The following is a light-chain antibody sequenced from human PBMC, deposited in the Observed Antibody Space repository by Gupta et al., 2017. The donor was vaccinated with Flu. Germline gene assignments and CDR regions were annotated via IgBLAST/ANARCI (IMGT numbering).Light chain of an antibody. Sequence: ESVTLSGRAGESVNRNHLAWYQQKPGQAPRLLMYGTSNRAPGIPDRFSGGGSGTDFTLTINRLEPEDSAVFYCHHYGTSPYTFGQGTNLEIK. J-gene: IGKJ2*01. V-gene: IGKV3-20*01. CDR3: HHYGTSPYT. CDR2: GTS. CDR1: ESVNRNH.